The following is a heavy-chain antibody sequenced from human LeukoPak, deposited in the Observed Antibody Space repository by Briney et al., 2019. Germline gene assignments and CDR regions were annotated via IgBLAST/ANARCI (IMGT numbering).Heavy chain of an antibody. CDR1: GGSISSGGYY. CDR2: IYYSGST. D-gene: IGHD2-15*01. V-gene: IGHV4-61*08. Sequence: SQTLSLTCTVSGGSISSGGYYWSWIRQPPGKGLEWIGYIYYSGSTNYNPSLKSRVTISVDTSKNQFSLKLSSVTAADTAVYYCARARYCSGGSCSPYFDYWGQGTLVTVSS. CDR3: ARARYCSGGSCSPYFDY. J-gene: IGHJ4*02.